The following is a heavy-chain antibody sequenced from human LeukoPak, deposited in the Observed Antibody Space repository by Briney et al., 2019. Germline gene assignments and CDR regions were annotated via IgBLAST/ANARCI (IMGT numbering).Heavy chain of an antibody. CDR3: ATVSEY. CDR1: GFTFNSFW. V-gene: IGHV3-74*01. Sequence: GGSLRLSCAASGFTFNSFWMHCVRQVPGRRMCWVSGINNDATATYYEDSVKGSLTISRHYAKNTVYLQMNGLRAEDTTVYYCATVSEYWGQGTLVTVSS. J-gene: IGHJ4*02. CDR2: INNDATAT.